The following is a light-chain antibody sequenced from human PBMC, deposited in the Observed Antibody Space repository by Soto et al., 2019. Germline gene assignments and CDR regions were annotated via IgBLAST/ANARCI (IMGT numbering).Light chain of an antibody. CDR1: QSVSSY. CDR3: QQRSNWPGT. V-gene: IGKV3-11*01. Sequence: EIVLTQSPATLSLSPGERATLSCRASQSVSSYLAWYQQKPGQAPRLLIYDASNRATGIPARFSGSGSGTDVTLTISSLEPEDLAVYYCQQRSNWPGTFGQGTKLEIK. CDR2: DAS. J-gene: IGKJ2*01.